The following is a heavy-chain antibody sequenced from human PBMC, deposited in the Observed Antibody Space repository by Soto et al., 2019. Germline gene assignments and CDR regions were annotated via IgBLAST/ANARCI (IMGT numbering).Heavy chain of an antibody. CDR2: INYSGST. V-gene: IGHV4-39*02. CDR1: GGSISSSTSY. J-gene: IGHJ6*03. CDR3: ARPVNYYYYYTDV. Sequence: QLHLQESGPGLVKPSETLSLTCTVSGGSISSSTSYWGWIRQPPGKGLEWIGSINYSGSTYYSPSRKSRFTISADTYKNPFSRKLSSVTAADTAVYYCARPVNYYYYYTDVWGKGTMVTVSS.